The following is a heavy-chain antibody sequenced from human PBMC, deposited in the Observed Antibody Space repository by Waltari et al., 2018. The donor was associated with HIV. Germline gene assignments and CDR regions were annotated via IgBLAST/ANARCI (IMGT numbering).Heavy chain of an antibody. CDR3: ARVIELNGLDP. Sequence: EVQLVESGGGLVQPGGSLRLSCAASGFTFSDFWMSWVRQSPGKGLELVATINTAGSKKYSVDSVKGRFPISRDNAKNSRYLQMSSLRVEDTALYYCARVIELNGLDPWGQGTQVSVSS. J-gene: IGHJ5*02. V-gene: IGHV3-7*01. CDR2: INTAGSKK. D-gene: IGHD1-26*01. CDR1: GFTFSDFW.